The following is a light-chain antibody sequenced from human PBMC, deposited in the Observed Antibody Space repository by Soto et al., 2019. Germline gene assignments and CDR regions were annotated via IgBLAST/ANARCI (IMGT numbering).Light chain of an antibody. CDR1: QRISTN. CDR3: QHFGTAPPYT. CDR2: GAS. Sequence: MVMTQSPATLSVSPGQSATLSCRASQRISTNLAWYQQRPGQAPRLLIYGASTRATGIPARFSGSGSGTEFTLIICSLQSEDFVVYCCQHFGTAPPYTFGQGTKLEI. V-gene: IGKV3-15*01. J-gene: IGKJ2*01.